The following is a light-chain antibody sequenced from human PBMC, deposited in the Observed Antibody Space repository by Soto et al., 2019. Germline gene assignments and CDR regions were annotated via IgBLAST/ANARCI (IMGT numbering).Light chain of an antibody. V-gene: IGKV2-24*01. J-gene: IGKJ1*01. CDR2: QIS. CDR1: QNLVHSDGNTY. Sequence: DIVLTQTPLSSPVTLGQPASISCRSSQNLVHSDGNTYLSWVQQRPGQPPRLLIYQISNRFSGVPNRFSGSGEGSDFTRTISRVEAEDLGIYSCVQFSHFPRTFGHGTKVEIK. CDR3: VQFSHFPRT.